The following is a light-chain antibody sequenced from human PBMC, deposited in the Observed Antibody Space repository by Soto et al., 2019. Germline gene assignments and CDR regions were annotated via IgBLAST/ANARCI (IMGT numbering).Light chain of an antibody. CDR3: CSYAGSHWV. Sequence: QSALTQPASVSGSPGQSITISCTGTSSDVGSYNFVSWYQQHPGKAPKLLIYEVSKRPSGVSNRFSGSKSGNTDSLTISGLRAAAEADYYCCSYAGSHWVFGGGTKLTVL. CDR2: EVS. V-gene: IGLV2-23*02. J-gene: IGLJ3*02. CDR1: SSDVGSYNF.